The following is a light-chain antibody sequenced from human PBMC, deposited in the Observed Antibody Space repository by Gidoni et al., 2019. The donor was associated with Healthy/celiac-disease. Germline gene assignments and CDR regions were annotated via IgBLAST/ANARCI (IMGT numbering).Light chain of an antibody. Sequence: IQMTQSPSSLSASVGARVTITCRASQSISSYLNWYQQKPGKAPKLLIYAASSLQSGVPARFSGSGSGTDFTLTISSLQPEDFATYYCQQSYSTPNTFGQGTKLEIK. CDR3: QQSYSTPNT. V-gene: IGKV1-39*01. CDR2: AAS. J-gene: IGKJ2*01. CDR1: QSISSY.